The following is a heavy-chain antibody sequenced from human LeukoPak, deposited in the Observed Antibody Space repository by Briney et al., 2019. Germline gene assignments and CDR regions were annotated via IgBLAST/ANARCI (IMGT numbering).Heavy chain of an antibody. CDR1: GGTFSSYA. J-gene: IGHJ4*02. V-gene: IGHV1-69*06. D-gene: IGHD3-3*01. CDR3: ARDLQSYDFWSGSPYYFDY. Sequence: SVKVSCKASGGTFSSYAISWVRQAPGQGLEWMGGIIPIFGTANYAQKFQGRVTITADKSTSTAYMELSSLRSEDTAVYYCARDLQSYDFWSGSPYYFDYWGQGTLVTVSS. CDR2: IIPIFGTA.